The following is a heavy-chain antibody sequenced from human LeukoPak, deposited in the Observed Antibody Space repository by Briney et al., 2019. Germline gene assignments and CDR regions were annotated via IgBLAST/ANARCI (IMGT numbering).Heavy chain of an antibody. J-gene: IGHJ4*02. CDR2: INHSGST. V-gene: IGHV4-34*01. D-gene: IGHD3-3*01. Sequence: SETLSLTCAVYGGSFSGYYWSWIRQPPGKGLEWIGEINHSGSTNYNPSLKSRVTISVDTSKNQFSLKLSSVTAADTAVYYCARDNYDFWSGYHEQIDYWGQGTLVTVSS. CDR1: GGSFSGYY. CDR3: ARDNYDFWSGYHEQIDY.